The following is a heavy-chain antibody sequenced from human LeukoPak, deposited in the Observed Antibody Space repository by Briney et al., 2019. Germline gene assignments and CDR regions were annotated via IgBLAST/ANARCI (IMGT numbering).Heavy chain of an antibody. CDR3: ARGGRLMQSPRFDY. CDR1: GYTFTSYD. CDR2: MNPNSGNT. V-gene: IGHV1-8*03. Sequence: ASVKVSCKASGYTFTSYDINWVRQATGQGLEWMGWMNPNSGNTGYAQKFQGRVTITRNTSISTAYMELSSLRSEDTAVYYCARGGRLMQSPRFDYWGQGTLVTVSS. D-gene: IGHD6-19*01. J-gene: IGHJ4*02.